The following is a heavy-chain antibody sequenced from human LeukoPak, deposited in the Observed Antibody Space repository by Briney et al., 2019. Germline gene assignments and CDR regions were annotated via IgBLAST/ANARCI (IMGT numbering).Heavy chain of an antibody. D-gene: IGHD5-18*01. CDR1: GRSFSGYY. CDR3: ARDSMVTDYYYYMDV. V-gene: IGHV4-59*12. CDR2: IYYSGST. Sequence: SETLSLTCAVYGRSFSGYYWSWIRQPPGKGLEWIGYIYYSGSTNYNPSLKSRVTMSVDTSKNQFSLKLSSVTAADTAVYYCARDSMVTDYYYYMDVWGKGTTVTISS. J-gene: IGHJ6*03.